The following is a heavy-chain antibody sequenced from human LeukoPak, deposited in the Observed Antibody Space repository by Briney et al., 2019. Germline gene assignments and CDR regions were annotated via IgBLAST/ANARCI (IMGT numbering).Heavy chain of an antibody. J-gene: IGHJ6*03. Sequence: PSETLSLTCAVSGGSISSNSYYWSWIRQPAGKGLEWIGRIYTSGSTNYNPSLKSRVTMSVDTSKNQFSLKLSSVTAADTAVYYCARGPDGSGSYYRVGRRHYMDVWGKGTTVTISS. CDR3: ARGPDGSGSYYRVGRRHYMDV. CDR1: GGSISSNSYY. D-gene: IGHD3-10*01. CDR2: IYTSGST. V-gene: IGHV4-61*02.